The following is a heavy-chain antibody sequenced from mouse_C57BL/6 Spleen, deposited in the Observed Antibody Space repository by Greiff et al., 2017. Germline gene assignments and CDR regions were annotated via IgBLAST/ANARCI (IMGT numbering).Heavy chain of an antibody. D-gene: IGHD1-1*01. J-gene: IGHJ2*01. Sequence: DVHLVESGGGLVKPGGSLKLSCAASGFTFSDYGMHWVRQAPEKGLEWVAYISSGSSTIYYADTVKGRFTTSRDNANNTLFLHRTSLGSEDTSMYYCARTYGSSPFDYWGQGTTLTVSS. CDR2: ISSGSSTI. CDR3: ARTYGSSPFDY. CDR1: GFTFSDYG. V-gene: IGHV5-17*01.